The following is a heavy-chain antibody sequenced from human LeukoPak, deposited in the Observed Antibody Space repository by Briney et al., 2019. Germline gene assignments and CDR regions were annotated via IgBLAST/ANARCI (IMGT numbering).Heavy chain of an antibody. Sequence: GGSLRLSCAASGFTFSSYSMNWVRQAPGKGLEWVSYISSSSSTIYYADSVKGRFTISRDNSKNTLYLEVISLTAEDTAVYYCAKDDAWLRFGEWSQGTLVTVSS. V-gene: IGHV3-48*01. CDR2: ISSSSSTI. J-gene: IGHJ4*02. CDR3: AKDDAWLRFGE. CDR1: GFTFSSYS. D-gene: IGHD3-10*01.